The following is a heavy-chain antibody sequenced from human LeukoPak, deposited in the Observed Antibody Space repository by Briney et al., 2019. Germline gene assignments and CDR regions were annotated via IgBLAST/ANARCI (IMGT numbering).Heavy chain of an antibody. V-gene: IGHV3-30*18. J-gene: IGHJ4*02. Sequence: GGSLRLSCEASGFTFNNFGMHWVRQAPGKGLEWVAVISYDGSNKCYADSVKGRFTISRDNSKNTLYLQMNSLRAEDTAVYYCAKSRKWWELLPLDDYWGQGTLVTVSS. CDR3: AKSRKWWELLPLDDY. CDR2: ISYDGSNK. CDR1: GFTFNNFG. D-gene: IGHD1-26*01.